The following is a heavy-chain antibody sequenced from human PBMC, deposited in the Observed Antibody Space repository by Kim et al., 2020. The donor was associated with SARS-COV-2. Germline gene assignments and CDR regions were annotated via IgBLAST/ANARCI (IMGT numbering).Heavy chain of an antibody. CDR2: ISYDGSNK. Sequence: GGSLRLSCAASGFTFSSYGMHWVRQAPGKGLEWVAVISYDGSNKYYADSVKGRFTISRDNSKNTLYLQMNSLRAEDTAVYYCAKDADIVATIGGMGYYYYGMDVWGQGTTVTVSS. CDR3: AKDADIVATIGGMGYYYYGMDV. D-gene: IGHD5-12*01. V-gene: IGHV3-30*18. J-gene: IGHJ6*02. CDR1: GFTFSSYG.